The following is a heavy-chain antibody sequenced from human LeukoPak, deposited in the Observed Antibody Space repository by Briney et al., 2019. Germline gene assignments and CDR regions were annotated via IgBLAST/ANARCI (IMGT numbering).Heavy chain of an antibody. Sequence: SETLSLTCTVSGYSINSGFYWGWIRQPPGKGLEWIGEINHSGSTNYNPSLKSRVTISVDTSKNQFSLKLSSVTAADTAVYYCARAQILTGSFDYWGQGTLVTVSS. V-gene: IGHV4-38-2*02. D-gene: IGHD3-9*01. CDR2: INHSGST. CDR1: GYSINSGFY. J-gene: IGHJ4*02. CDR3: ARAQILTGSFDY.